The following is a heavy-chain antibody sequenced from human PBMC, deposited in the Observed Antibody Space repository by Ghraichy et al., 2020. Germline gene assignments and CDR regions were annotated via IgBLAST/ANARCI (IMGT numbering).Heavy chain of an antibody. CDR2: ISSSSSYI. CDR1: GFTFSSYR. Sequence: LSLTCAASGFTFSSYRMNWVRQAPGKGLEWVSSISSSSSYIYYADSVKGRFTISRDNAKNSLYLQMNSLRAEDTAVYYCARDPHPDSSSNEEDYYYGMDVWGQGTTVTVSS. V-gene: IGHV3-21*01. J-gene: IGHJ6*02. CDR3: ARDPHPDSSSNEEDYYYGMDV. D-gene: IGHD6-6*01.